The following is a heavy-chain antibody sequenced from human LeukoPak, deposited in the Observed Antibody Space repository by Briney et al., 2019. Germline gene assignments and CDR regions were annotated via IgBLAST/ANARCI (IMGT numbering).Heavy chain of an antibody. CDR2: IYYSGSI. CDR3: ARLRGNYFPDY. D-gene: IGHD4-11*01. V-gene: IGHV4-59*01. CDR1: GDSISGYY. Sequence: PSETLSLTCTVSGDSISGYYWTWIRQPPGKGLEWIGYIYYSGSINYNPSLKSRLTISVDTSENQFSLKLSSVTAADTAVYYCARLRGNYFPDYWGQGTLVTVSS. J-gene: IGHJ4*02.